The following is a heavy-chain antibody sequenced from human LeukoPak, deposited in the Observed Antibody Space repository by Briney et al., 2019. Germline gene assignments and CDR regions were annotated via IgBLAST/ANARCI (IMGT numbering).Heavy chain of an antibody. V-gene: IGHV1-69*04. CDR1: GGTFSSYA. J-gene: IGHJ4*02. D-gene: IGHD3-10*01. CDR3: ARDLLGEIDY. Sequence: ASVKVSCKASGGTFSSYAISWVRQAPRQGLEWMGRIIPILGIANYAQKFQGRVTITADKSTSTAYMELSSLRSEDTAVYYCARDLLGEIDYWGQGTLVTVSS. CDR2: IIPILGIA.